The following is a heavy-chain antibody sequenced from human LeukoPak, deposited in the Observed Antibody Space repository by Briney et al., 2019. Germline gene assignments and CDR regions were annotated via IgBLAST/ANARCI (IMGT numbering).Heavy chain of an antibody. CDR3: ARGEDYYGSGSYSDY. CDR2: ISAYNGNT. D-gene: IGHD3-10*01. CDR1: GYTFTSYG. J-gene: IGHJ4*02. V-gene: IGHV1-18*01. Sequence: ASVKVSCKASGYTFTSYGISWVRQAPGQGLEWMGWISAYNGNTNYAQKLQGRVTMTTDTSTSTAYMELRSLRSDDTAVYYCARGEDYYGSGSYSDYWGQGTLVTVSS.